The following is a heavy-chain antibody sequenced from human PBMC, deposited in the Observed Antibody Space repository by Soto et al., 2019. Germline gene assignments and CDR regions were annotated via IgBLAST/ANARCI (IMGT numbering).Heavy chain of an antibody. D-gene: IGHD1-20*01. CDR1: GFTFSSYA. CDR3: AGGLGINWFDP. V-gene: IGHV3-30-3*01. J-gene: IGHJ5*02. Sequence: GGSLRLSCAASGFTFSSYAMHWVRQAPGKGLEWVAVISYDGSNKYYADSVKGRFTISRDNSKNTLYLQMNSLRAEDTAVYYCAGGLGINWFDPWGQGTLVTVSS. CDR2: ISYDGSNK.